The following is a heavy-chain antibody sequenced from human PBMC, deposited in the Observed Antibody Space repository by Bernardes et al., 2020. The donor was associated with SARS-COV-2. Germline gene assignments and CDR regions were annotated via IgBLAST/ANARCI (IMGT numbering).Heavy chain of an antibody. J-gene: IGHJ6*02. CDR2: INPNSGGT. D-gene: IGHD3-22*01. V-gene: IGHV1-2*04. CDR1: GYTFTGYY. Sequence: ASVKVSCKASGYTFTGYYMHWVRQAPGQGLEWMGWINPNSGGTNYAQKFQGWVTMTRDTSISTAYMELSRLRSDDTAVYYCARENYYDSSGYYNPTHYYYGMDVWGQGTTVTVSS. CDR3: ARENYYDSSGYYNPTHYYYGMDV.